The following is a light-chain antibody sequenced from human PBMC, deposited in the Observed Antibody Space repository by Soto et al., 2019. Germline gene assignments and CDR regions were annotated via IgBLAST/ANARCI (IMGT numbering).Light chain of an antibody. CDR3: PQHGFSPRT. J-gene: IGKJ1*01. Sequence: EIVLTQSPDTLSLSPGERATLSCRASQSVTSSYLAWYQHKPGQAPRLLIYGASLRATGIPDRFSGSASGTDFSLTVSRLEPEEFEVYYCPQHGFSPRTFGPGTRVEIK. CDR1: QSVTSSY. V-gene: IGKV3-20*01. CDR2: GAS.